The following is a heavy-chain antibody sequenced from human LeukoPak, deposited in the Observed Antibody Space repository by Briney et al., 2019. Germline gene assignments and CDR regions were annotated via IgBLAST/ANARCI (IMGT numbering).Heavy chain of an antibody. V-gene: IGHV3-48*02. J-gene: IGHJ3*02. CDR1: GFTFSSYS. Sequence: GGSLRLSCVASGFTFSSYSMNWVRQAPGKGLEWVSYISSSSSTIYYADSVKGRFTISRDNAKNSLYLQMNSLRDDDTAVYYCARVGYAFDIWGQGTMVTVSS. CDR2: ISSSSSTI. CDR3: ARVGYAFDI.